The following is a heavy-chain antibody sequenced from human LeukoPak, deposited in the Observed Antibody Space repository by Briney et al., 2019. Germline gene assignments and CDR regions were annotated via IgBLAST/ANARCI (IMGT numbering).Heavy chain of an antibody. V-gene: IGHV1-2*04. J-gene: IGHJ6*02. CDR2: INPNSGGT. CDR3: ARSTHSSSWYQYYYYYYGMDV. CDR1: GYNFTTYA. Sequence: GASVKVSCKASGYNFTTYAMTWVRQAPGQGLEWMGWINPNSGGTNYAQKFQGWVTMTRDTSISTAYMELSRLRSDDTAVYYCARSTHSSSWYQYYYYYYGMDVWGQGTTVTVSS. D-gene: IGHD6-13*01.